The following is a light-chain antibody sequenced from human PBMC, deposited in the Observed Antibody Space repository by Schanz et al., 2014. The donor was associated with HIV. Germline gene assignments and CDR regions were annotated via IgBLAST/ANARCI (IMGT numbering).Light chain of an antibody. CDR1: SSNIGAGYD. CDR3: QTYDSSLSGSGV. Sequence: QSVLTQPPSVSGAPGQTVTISCTGSSSNIGAGYDVHWYQQLPGTAPKLLIYGNSNRPSGVPDRFSGSKSGASASLAITGLQAEDEGVYYCQTYDSSLSGSGVFGGGTKLTVL. V-gene: IGLV1-40*01. CDR2: GNS. J-gene: IGLJ3*02.